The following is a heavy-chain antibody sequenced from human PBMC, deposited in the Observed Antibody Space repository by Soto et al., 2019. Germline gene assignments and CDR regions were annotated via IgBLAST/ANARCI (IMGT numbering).Heavy chain of an antibody. Sequence: EMQLLESGGGLVQPGGSLRLSCAPSGFTMSTYSVTWVRQAPGKGLEWVSGISVTPGITFYADSVKGRFTISRDSSNNAVYLQMNSLRAEDTAMYFCSKWSGYGDLWGQGTLVTVSS. J-gene: IGHJ4*02. CDR2: ISVTPGIT. CDR3: SKWSGYGDL. V-gene: IGHV3-23*01. CDR1: GFTMSTYS. D-gene: IGHD5-12*01.